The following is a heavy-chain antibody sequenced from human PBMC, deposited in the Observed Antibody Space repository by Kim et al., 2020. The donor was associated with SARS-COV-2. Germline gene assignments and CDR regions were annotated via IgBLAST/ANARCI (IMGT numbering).Heavy chain of an antibody. Sequence: SETLSLTCTVSGGSISSGGYYWSWIRQHPGKGLEWIGYIYYSGSTYYNPSLKSRVTISVDTSKNQFSLKLSSVTAADTAVYYCARGDILANYYYGMDVWGQGTTVTVSS. CDR1: GGSISSGGYY. D-gene: IGHD3-9*01. J-gene: IGHJ6*02. V-gene: IGHV4-31*03. CDR2: IYYSGST. CDR3: ARGDILANYYYGMDV.